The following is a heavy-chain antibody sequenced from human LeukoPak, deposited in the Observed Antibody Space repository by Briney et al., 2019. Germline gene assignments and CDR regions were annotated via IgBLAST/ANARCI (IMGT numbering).Heavy chain of an antibody. Sequence: SETLSLTCTVSGGSISSGGYYWSWIRQHPGKGLEWIGYIYYSGSTYYNPSLKSRVTISVDTSKNQFSLKVSSVTAADTAVYYCARERAGYGGNYHWFDPWGQGTLVTVSS. CDR3: ARERAGYGGNYHWFDP. D-gene: IGHD4-23*01. J-gene: IGHJ5*02. CDR1: GGSISSGGYY. V-gene: IGHV4-31*03. CDR2: IYYSGST.